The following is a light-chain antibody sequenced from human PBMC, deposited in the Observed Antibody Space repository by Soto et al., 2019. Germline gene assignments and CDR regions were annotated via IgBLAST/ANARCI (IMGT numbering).Light chain of an antibody. CDR1: QGLGNF. V-gene: IGKV1-27*01. Sequence: DMQMTQSPSSLSASVGDRVTITCRAGQGLGNFLAWYQQKPGKAPRLLVYSASTLQRGVPSRFSGSGSGTEFTLTISGLQPEDVATYYCQSYNGPPLSLGGGTRVDI. CDR2: SAS. J-gene: IGKJ4*01. CDR3: QSYNGPPLS.